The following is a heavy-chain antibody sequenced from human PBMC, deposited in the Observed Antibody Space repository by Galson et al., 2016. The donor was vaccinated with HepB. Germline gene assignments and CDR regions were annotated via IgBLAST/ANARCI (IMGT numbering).Heavy chain of an antibody. Sequence: SVKVSCKASGYTFTSYGISWVRQAPGQGLEWMGRIRAYNGNTNYAQKFQARVTMTTDTSTNTAYMELRSLRSDDTAVYYGAGGLSSSWVNWFAPWGQGTLVTVSS. D-gene: IGHD6-6*01. J-gene: IGHJ5*01. CDR1: GYTFTSYG. V-gene: IGHV1-18*01. CDR2: IRAYNGNT. CDR3: AGGLSSSWVNWFAP.